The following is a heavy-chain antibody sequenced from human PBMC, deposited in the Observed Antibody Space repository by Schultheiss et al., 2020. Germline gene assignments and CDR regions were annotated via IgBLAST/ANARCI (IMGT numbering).Heavy chain of an antibody. J-gene: IGHJ4*02. CDR2: INPNSGGT. CDR1: GYTFTGYY. D-gene: IGHD2-15*01. V-gene: IGHV1-2*02. Sequence: ASVKVSCKASGYTFTGYYMHWVRQAPGQGLEWMGWINPNSGGTNYAQKFQGRVTMTRDTSTSTVYMELSSLRSEDTAVYYCARGRREVVAAPGLHWGQGTLVTVSS. CDR3: ARGRREVVAAPGLH.